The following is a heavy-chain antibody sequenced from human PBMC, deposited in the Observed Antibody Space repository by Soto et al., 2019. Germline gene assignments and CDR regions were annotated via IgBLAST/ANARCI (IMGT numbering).Heavy chain of an antibody. CDR1: GGTFSNYA. V-gene: IGHV1-69*13. CDR2: IIPIFGTT. Sequence: SAKVSCKASGGTFSNYAITWVRQAPGQGLEWLGRIIPIFGTTDYAQKFQGRVTITAXESTTTAYMELSSLRSDDTAVYYCAKDLAYGSGSYPYYFDYWGQGTLVTVSS. J-gene: IGHJ4*02. CDR3: AKDLAYGSGSYPYYFDY. D-gene: IGHD3-10*01.